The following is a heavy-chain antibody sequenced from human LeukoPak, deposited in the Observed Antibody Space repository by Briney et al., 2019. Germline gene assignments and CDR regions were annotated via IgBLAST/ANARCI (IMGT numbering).Heavy chain of an antibody. V-gene: IGHV1-69*05. J-gene: IGHJ1*01. CDR1: GGTFSSYA. CDR3: ARALGWELHVYFQH. CDR2: IIPIFGTA. Sequence: SVKVSCKASGGTFSSYAISWVRQAPGQGLEWMGRIIPIFGTANYAQKFQGRVTITTDKSTSTAYMELSSLRSEDTAVYYCARALGWELHVYFQHWGQGTLVTVSS. D-gene: IGHD1-26*01.